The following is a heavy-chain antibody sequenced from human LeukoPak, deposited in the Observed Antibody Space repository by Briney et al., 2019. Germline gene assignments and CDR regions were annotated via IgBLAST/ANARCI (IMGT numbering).Heavy chain of an antibody. V-gene: IGHV4-38-2*02. CDR2: MHHSGST. Sequence: SETLSLTCTVSGYSISSGYYWGWIRQPPGKGLEWIGSMHHSGSTYYNPSLKSRVTMSLDTSKNQFSLRLTSVTAADTAVYYCARVSYSGYGKDPLFDPWGQGTLVTVSS. D-gene: IGHD5-12*01. CDR3: ARVSYSGYGKDPLFDP. J-gene: IGHJ5*02. CDR1: GYSISSGYY.